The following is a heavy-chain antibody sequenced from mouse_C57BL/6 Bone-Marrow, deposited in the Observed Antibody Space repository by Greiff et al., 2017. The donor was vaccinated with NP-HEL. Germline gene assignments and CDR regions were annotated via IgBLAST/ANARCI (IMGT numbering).Heavy chain of an antibody. V-gene: IGHV1-15*01. D-gene: IGHD1-1*01. CDR3: TRGIYYYGSRYWYFDV. Sequence: QVQLKQSGAELVRPGASVTLSCKASGYTFTDYEMHWVKQTPVHGLEWIGAIDPETGGTAYNQKFKGKAILTADKSSSTAYMELRSLTSEDSAVYYCTRGIYYYGSRYWYFDVWGTGTTVTVSS. CDR2: IDPETGGT. CDR1: GYTFTDYE. J-gene: IGHJ1*03.